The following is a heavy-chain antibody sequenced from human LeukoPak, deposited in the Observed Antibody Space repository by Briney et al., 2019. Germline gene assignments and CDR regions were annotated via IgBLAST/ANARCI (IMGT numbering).Heavy chain of an antibody. CDR1: GFTFRNYY. V-gene: IGHV3-30-3*01. CDR3: ARDLSGHWTYDY. D-gene: IGHD1-1*01. CDR2: ISLDGNNE. Sequence: GGSLRLSCAASGFTFRNYYMHGVRQAPGKGLEWVAVISLDGNNEYYADSVKGRFSLSRDNSMNTLYLQLNSLRTEDTAMYYCARDLSGHWTYDYWGQGTLVTVSS. J-gene: IGHJ4*01.